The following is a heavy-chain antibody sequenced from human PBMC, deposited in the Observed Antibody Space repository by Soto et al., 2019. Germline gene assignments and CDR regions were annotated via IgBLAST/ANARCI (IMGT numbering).Heavy chain of an antibody. D-gene: IGHD6-6*01. CDR1: GYTFSSYG. CDR2: INAGNGNT. V-gene: IGHV1-3*01. CDR3: MRVNIGARPEYFYYSGMDV. Sequence: QVQLVQSGAEVKKPGASVKLSCRASGYTFSSYGIQWVRQAPGQRLEWMGWINAGNGNTKYSQRYQGRVTITRDTSASTAYMEVSSLRSEDTAVYYCMRVNIGARPEYFYYSGMDVWGQGTTVTVSS. J-gene: IGHJ6*02.